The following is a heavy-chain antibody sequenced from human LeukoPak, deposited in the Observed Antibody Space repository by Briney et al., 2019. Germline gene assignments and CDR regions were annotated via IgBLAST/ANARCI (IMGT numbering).Heavy chain of an antibody. Sequence: PGTSLSLSCAASGFTFNKYAMSWVRQAPEKGLEWVSSVSIGGGSREYADSVKGRFTISRDNSQNTLYLQLNSLRVEDTAVCYCAKLSTYGDSTEDHWGQGTLVTVSS. D-gene: IGHD4-17*01. V-gene: IGHV3-23*01. J-gene: IGHJ4*02. CDR3: AKLSTYGDSTEDH. CDR1: GFTFNKYA. CDR2: VSIGGGSR.